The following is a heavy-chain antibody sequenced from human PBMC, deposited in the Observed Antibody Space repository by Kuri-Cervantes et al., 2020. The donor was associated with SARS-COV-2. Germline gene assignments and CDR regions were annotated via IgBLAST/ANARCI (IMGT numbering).Heavy chain of an antibody. CDR1: GGTFSSYA. Sequence: SVKVSCKASGGTFSSYAISWVRQAPGQGLEWMGGIIPIFGTANYAQKFQGRVTITTDESTSTAYMELSSLRSEDTAVYYCARKFWSGYLLDYWGQGTLVTVSS. CDR3: ARKFWSGYLLDY. V-gene: IGHV1-69*05. D-gene: IGHD3-3*01. J-gene: IGHJ4*02. CDR2: IIPIFGTA.